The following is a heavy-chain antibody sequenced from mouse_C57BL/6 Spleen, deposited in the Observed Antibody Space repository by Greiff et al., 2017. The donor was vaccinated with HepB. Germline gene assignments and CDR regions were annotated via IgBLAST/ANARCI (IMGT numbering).Heavy chain of an antibody. Sequence: EVMLVESGGGLVQPGGSLSLSCAASGFTFTDYYMSWVRQPPGKALEWLGFIRNKANGYTTEYSASVKGRFTISRDNSQSILYLQMNALRAEDSATYYCARYITGTNYFDYWGQGTTLTVSS. J-gene: IGHJ2*01. CDR3: ARYITGTNYFDY. V-gene: IGHV7-3*01. CDR2: IRNKANGYTT. CDR1: GFTFTDYY. D-gene: IGHD4-1*01.